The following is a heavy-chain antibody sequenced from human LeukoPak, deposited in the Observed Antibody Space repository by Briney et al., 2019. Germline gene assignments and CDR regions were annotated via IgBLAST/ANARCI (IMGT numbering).Heavy chain of an antibody. CDR1: GYTFTGYY. Sequence: ASVKVSCKASGYTFTGYYMHWVRQAPGQGLEWMGWINPNGGGTNYAQKFQGRVTMTRDTSISTAYMELSRLRSDDTAVYYCARDIEYSSPPYDYWGQGTLVTVSS. V-gene: IGHV1-2*02. D-gene: IGHD6-6*01. CDR3: ARDIEYSSPPYDY. CDR2: INPNGGGT. J-gene: IGHJ4*02.